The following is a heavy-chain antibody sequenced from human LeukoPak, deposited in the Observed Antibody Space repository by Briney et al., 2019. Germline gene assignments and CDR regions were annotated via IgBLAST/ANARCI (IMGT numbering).Heavy chain of an antibody. CDR3: ARGGAARPDF. CDR2: ISYDGSNK. D-gene: IGHD6-6*01. Sequence: GGSLRLSCAASGFTFSSYVMHWVRQAPGKGLEWVAVISYDGSNKYYADSVKGRFTISRDNAKNSLYLQMNSLRVEDTAIYYCARGGAARPDFWGQGTLVTVSS. J-gene: IGHJ4*02. V-gene: IGHV3-30*04. CDR1: GFTFSSYV.